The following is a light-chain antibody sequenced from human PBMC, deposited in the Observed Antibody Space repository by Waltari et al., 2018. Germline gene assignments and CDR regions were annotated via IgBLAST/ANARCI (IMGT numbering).Light chain of an antibody. J-gene: IGLJ3*02. CDR2: DVT. Sequence: QSALTQPRSVSGSPGQSVTISCTGTGSDVGDYNYVSWYQQHPGKPPKLVIFDVTKRPSGVPDRFSGSKSGNSASLTVSGLQAEDEADYYCCSYAGTWVFGGGTKLTVL. CDR3: CSYAGTWV. CDR1: GSDVGDYNY. V-gene: IGLV2-11*01.